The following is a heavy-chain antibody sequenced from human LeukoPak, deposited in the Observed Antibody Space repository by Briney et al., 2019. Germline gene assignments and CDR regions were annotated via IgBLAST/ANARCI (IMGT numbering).Heavy chain of an antibody. V-gene: IGHV3-66*01. Sequence: PGGSLRLSCAASGITVSGNYMTWVRQAPGKGLEWVSVIYSGGNTYYADSAKGRLTISRDNSKNTLFLQMNSLRADDTAVYYCATMPTGYSYGFGFDYWGQGTLVTVSS. CDR1: GITVSGNY. D-gene: IGHD5-18*01. CDR2: IYSGGNT. CDR3: ATMPTGYSYGFGFDY. J-gene: IGHJ4*02.